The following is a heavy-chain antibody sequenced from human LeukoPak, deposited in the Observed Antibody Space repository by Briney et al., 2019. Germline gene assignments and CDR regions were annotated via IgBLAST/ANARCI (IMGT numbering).Heavy chain of an antibody. J-gene: IGHJ4*02. CDR3: AKIGAVAGHFDY. D-gene: IGHD6-19*01. V-gene: IGHV3-30*02. CDR2: IRYDGSNK. Sequence: PGGSLRLPCAASGFTFSRYGMHWVRQAPGKGLEWVAFIRYDGSNKYYADSVKGRFTISRDNSKNTLDLQMNSLRAEDTAVYYCAKIGAVAGHFDYWGQGTLVTVSS. CDR1: GFTFSRYG.